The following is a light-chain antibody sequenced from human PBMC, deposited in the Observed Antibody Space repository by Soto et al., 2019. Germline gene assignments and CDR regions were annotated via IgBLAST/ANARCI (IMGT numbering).Light chain of an antibody. J-gene: IGLJ2*01. CDR2: EVT. V-gene: IGLV2-14*01. CDR1: SSDIGDYNY. CDR3: TSYLTKNREVL. Sequence: QSALTQPASVSGSPGQSITISCTGTSSDIGDYNYVSWYQQHPGKAPRLMIYEVTNRPSGVSHRFSGSKSGNTASLTISGLQAEDEANYYCTSYLTKNREVLFGGGTKLTVL.